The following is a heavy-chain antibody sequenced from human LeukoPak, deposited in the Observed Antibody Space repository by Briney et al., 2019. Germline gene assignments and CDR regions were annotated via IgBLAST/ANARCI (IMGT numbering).Heavy chain of an antibody. CDR1: GFTCSGYY. J-gene: IGHJ4*02. Sequence: GGSLRLSCAASGFTCSGYYMSWIRQAPGKGLEWVSYISSSSSYTNYADSVKGRFTISRDNAKNSLYLQMNSLRAEDTAVYYCARVMFAPRGFDGGVDYWGQGTLVTVSS. V-gene: IGHV3-11*06. CDR2: ISSSSSYT. D-gene: IGHD3-9*01. CDR3: ARVMFAPRGFDGGVDY.